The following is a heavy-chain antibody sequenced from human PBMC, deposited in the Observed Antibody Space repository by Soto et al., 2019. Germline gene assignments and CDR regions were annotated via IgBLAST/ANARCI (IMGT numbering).Heavy chain of an antibody. D-gene: IGHD2-21*02. Sequence: ETLSLTCTVSGGSISSYYWSWIRQPAGKGLEWIGRINTSGSTNNNPSLKSRVTMSVDTSKNQFSLKLSSVTAADTAVYYCARDVVVTAYDAFDIWGRGTMVTVS. CDR1: GGSISSYY. CDR2: INTSGST. CDR3: ARDVVVTAYDAFDI. V-gene: IGHV4-4*07. J-gene: IGHJ3*02.